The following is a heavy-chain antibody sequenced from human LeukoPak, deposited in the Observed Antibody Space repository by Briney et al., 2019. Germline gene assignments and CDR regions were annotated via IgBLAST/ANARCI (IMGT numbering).Heavy chain of an antibody. V-gene: IGHV1-69*06. CDR1: GGTFSSYA. CDR2: IIPIFGTA. D-gene: IGHD5-18*01. CDR3: ARGDTAMAFYSFDY. Sequence: SVKVSCKASGGTFSSYAISWVRQAPGHGLEWMGGIIPIFGTANYAQKFQGRVTITADKSTSTAYMELSSLRSEDTAVYYCARGDTAMAFYSFDYWGQGTLVTVSS. J-gene: IGHJ4*02.